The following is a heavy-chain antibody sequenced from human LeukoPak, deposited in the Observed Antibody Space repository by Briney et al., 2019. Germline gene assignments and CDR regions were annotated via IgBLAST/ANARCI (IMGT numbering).Heavy chain of an antibody. J-gene: IGHJ2*01. Sequence: SETLSLTCAGYGGSFSGYYWSWIRQPPGKGLEGIGEINHSGSTNYNPALKSRVTISAETSKHQFSMKLSSVTAADTAVYYCARDRGYCSSTSCYGFRYFDLWGRGTLVTVSS. CDR2: INHSGST. CDR1: GGSFSGYY. V-gene: IGHV4-34*01. D-gene: IGHD2-2*01. CDR3: ARDRGYCSSTSCYGFRYFDL.